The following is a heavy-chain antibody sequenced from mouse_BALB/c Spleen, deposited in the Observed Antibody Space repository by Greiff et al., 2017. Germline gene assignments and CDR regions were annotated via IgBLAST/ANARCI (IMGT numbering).Heavy chain of an antibody. J-gene: IGHJ4*01. CDR3: ARWAYGNPAMDY. D-gene: IGHD2-1*01. Sequence: QVQLQQSGPELVKPGASVRISCKASGYTFTSYYIHWVKQRPGQGLEWIGWIYPGNVNTKYNEKFKGKATLTADKSSSTAYMQLSSLTSEDSAVYFCARWAYGNPAMDYWGQGTSVTVSS. CDR2: IYPGNVNT. CDR1: GYTFTSYY. V-gene: IGHV1S56*01.